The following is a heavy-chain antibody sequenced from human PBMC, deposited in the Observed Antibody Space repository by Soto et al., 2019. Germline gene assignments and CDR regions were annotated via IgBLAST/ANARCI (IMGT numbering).Heavy chain of an antibody. CDR2: INAGNGNT. CDR1: GYTFTSYA. V-gene: IGHV1-3*01. Sequence: ASVKVSCKASGYTFTSYAMHWVRQAPGQRLEWMGWINAGNGNTKYSQKFQGRVTITRDTSASTAYMELSSLRSEDTTVYYCARTVGYYYGMDVWGQGTTVTVSS. CDR3: ARTVGYYYGMDV. D-gene: IGHD4-17*01. J-gene: IGHJ6*02.